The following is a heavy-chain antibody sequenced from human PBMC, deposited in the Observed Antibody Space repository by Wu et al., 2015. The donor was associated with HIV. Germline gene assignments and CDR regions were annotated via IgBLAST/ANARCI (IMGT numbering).Heavy chain of an antibody. J-gene: IGHJ6*02. CDR3: ARDRLPQSGYDLDHYYYGMDV. Sequence: QVQLVQSGAEVKKPGSSVKVSCKASGGTFSSYAISWVRQAPGQGLEWMGGIIPIFGTANYAQKFQGRVTITTDESTSTAYMELSSLRSGDTAVYYCARDRLPQSGYDLDHYYYGMDVWGQGTTVTVSS. V-gene: IGHV1-69*05. D-gene: IGHD5-12*01. CDR2: IIPIFGTA. CDR1: GGTFSSYA.